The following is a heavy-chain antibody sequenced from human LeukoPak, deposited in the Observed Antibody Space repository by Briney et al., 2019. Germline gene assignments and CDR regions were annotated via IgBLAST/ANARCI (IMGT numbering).Heavy chain of an antibody. Sequence: GRSLRLSCAASGFTFSSYAKHWVRQAPGKGLEWVAVISYDGSNKYYADSVKGRFTISRDNSKNTLYLQMNSLRAEDTAVYYCARARGSLWFGELFDYWGQGTLVTVSS. CDR2: ISYDGSNK. CDR1: GFTFSSYA. D-gene: IGHD3-10*01. V-gene: IGHV3-30*04. CDR3: ARARGSLWFGELFDY. J-gene: IGHJ4*02.